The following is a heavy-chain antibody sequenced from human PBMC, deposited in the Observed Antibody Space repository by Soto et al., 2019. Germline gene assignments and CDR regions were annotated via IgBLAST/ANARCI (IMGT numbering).Heavy chain of an antibody. J-gene: IGHJ4*02. CDR1: GFSISDHY. CDR2: SSNSGTFT. CDR3: ARSGDNYNVLEY. D-gene: IGHD3-10*02. Sequence: GGSLRLSCAASGFSISDHYMSWIRQAPGKGLEWVSYSSNSGTFTKYADSVKGRFSISRDNAKNSLYLEINSLRGEDTAIYYCARSGDNYNVLEYCGQG. V-gene: IGHV3-11*03.